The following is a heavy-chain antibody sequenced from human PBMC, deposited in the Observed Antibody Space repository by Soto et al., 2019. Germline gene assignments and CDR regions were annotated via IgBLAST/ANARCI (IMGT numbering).Heavy chain of an antibody. D-gene: IGHD6-13*01. Sequence: EVQLVESGGGLVKPGGSLRLSCATSGFTFSNAWMNWVRHAPGTGLEWVGRIKSKGDGETTDYAAPVKGRFTISRDDSKNTLYLQMNSLKTEDTAVYYCTTVGSAWYLLYWGLGTLVTVSS. V-gene: IGHV3-15*01. J-gene: IGHJ4*02. CDR3: TTVGSAWYLLY. CDR1: GFTFSNAW. CDR2: IKSKGDGETT.